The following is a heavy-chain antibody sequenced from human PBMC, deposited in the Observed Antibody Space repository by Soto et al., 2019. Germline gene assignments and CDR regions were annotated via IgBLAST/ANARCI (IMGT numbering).Heavy chain of an antibody. CDR3: ARMIPGRGDLWRGYPDY. CDR1: GGTFNSYA. J-gene: IGHJ4*02. Sequence: QVQLVQSGAEVRKPGSSVKVSCKASGGTFNSYAISWVRQAPGQGLEWMGGIMPIFGTRNYAQKFQGRVTITADESTSTAYMQLNSLRSEDTAVYYCARMIPGRGDLWRGYPDYWGQGTLVTVSS. CDR2: IMPIFGTR. V-gene: IGHV1-69*12. D-gene: IGHD3-3*01.